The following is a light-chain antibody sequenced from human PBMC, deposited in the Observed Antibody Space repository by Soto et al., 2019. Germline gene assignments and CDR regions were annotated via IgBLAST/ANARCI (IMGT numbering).Light chain of an antibody. V-gene: IGKV3-20*01. J-gene: IGKJ1*01. CDR2: GAS. Sequence: EIGLTQSPGTLSLSPGERATLSCRASQSVSSSFLAWYQQTPGQAPRLLIYGASSRATGIPDRFSGSGSGTDFPLTISRLEPEDFAVYYCQQYGSAPRTFGQGTKVEIK. CDR3: QQYGSAPRT. CDR1: QSVSSSF.